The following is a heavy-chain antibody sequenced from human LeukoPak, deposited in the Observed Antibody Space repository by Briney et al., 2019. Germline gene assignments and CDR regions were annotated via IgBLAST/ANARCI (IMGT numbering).Heavy chain of an antibody. CDR2: IYTSGST. CDR1: GGSISSYY. CDR3: ARTVGVRGVIYYMDV. D-gene: IGHD3-10*01. Sequence: TPSETLSLTCTVSGGSISSYYWSWIRQPAGKGLEWIGRIYTSGSTNYNPSLKSRVTMSVDTSKNQFSLKLSSVTAADTAVYYCARTVGVRGVIYYMDVWGKGTTVTISS. J-gene: IGHJ6*03. V-gene: IGHV4-4*07.